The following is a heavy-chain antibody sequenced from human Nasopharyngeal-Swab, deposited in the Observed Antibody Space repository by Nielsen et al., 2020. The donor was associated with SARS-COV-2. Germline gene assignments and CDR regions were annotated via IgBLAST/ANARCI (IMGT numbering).Heavy chain of an antibody. CDR3: ARVGDGGKAFDI. V-gene: IGHV1-24*01. Sequence: ASVQVSCKVSGYTLTELSMHWVRQAPGKGLEWMGGFDPEDGETIYAQKFQGRVTMTRNTSISTAYMELSSLRSEDTAVYYCARVGDGGKAFDIWGQGTMVTVSS. J-gene: IGHJ3*02. CDR2: FDPEDGET. D-gene: IGHD4-23*01. CDR1: GYTLTELS.